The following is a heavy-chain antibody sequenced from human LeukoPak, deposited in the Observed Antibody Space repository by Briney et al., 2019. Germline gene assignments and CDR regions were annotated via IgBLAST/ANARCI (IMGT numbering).Heavy chain of an antibody. CDR3: ARIHLETYNDNNSGNTCFDS. CDR1: GFTFSSYA. D-gene: IGHD3-22*01. J-gene: IGHJ4*02. V-gene: IGHV3-23*01. CDR2: IGVSGATT. Sequence: GGSLRLSCAASGFTFSSYAMNWVRQAPGKGLEWVAAIGVSGATTYYPDSVRGRFPISRDNSRNTLYLQMNSLGAEDTAIYYCARIHLETYNDNNSGNTCFDSWGQGTLVTVSS.